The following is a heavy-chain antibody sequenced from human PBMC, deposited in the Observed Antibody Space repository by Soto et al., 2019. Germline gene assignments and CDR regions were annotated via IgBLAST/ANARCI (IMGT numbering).Heavy chain of an antibody. D-gene: IGHD4-17*01. CDR2: FIPILDKT. CDR1: GGTFSDYT. V-gene: IGHV1-69*08. Sequence: QIQLVQSGAEVRKPGSSVKVSCTFSGGTFSDYTINWVRQAPGHGLEWLGRFIPILDKTHYAQKFEGRVTISAATSPDTSTNSVSLELNSLTSDDTAIYYCATDLSMRYGDYLFDHWGQGALVTVSS. J-gene: IGHJ4*02. CDR3: ATDLSMRYGDYLFDH.